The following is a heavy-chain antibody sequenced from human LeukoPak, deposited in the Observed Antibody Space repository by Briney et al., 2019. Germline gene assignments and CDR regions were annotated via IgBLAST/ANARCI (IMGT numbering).Heavy chain of an antibody. CDR1: GFTFSSYA. D-gene: IGHD3-10*01. CDR2: ISYDGSNK. J-gene: IGHJ4*02. Sequence: GGSLRLSCAASGFTFSSYAMHWVRQAPGKGLEWAAVISYDGSNKYYADSVKGRFTISRDNSKNTLYLQMNSLRAEDTAVYYCARVGSLWFGELPVDYWGQGTLVTVSS. CDR3: ARVGSLWFGELPVDY. V-gene: IGHV3-30*04.